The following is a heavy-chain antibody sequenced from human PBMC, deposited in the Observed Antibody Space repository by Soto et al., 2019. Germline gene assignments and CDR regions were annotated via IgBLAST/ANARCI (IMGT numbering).Heavy chain of an antibody. CDR1: GGTFSSYT. CDR2: IIPILGIA. CDR3: ARDEGYKWNDGGWFDP. V-gene: IGHV1-69*04. J-gene: IGHJ5*02. D-gene: IGHD1-1*01. Sequence: ASVKVSCKASGGTFSSYTISWVRQAPGQGLEWMGRIIPILGIANYAQKFQGRVTITADKSTSTAYMELSSLRSEDTAVYYCARDEGYKWNDGGWFDPWGQGTLVTVSS.